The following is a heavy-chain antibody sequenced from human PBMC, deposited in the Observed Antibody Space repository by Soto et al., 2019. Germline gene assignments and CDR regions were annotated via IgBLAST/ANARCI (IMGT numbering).Heavy chain of an antibody. Sequence: EVQLVETGGRLIQSGGSLRLSCAASGFTVADYYMIWVRQPPGKGLEWVSTTCSGGTTQYASSVKGRFTVSRDISKNTLYLQMNNLRAEDTALYYCARKPPSAIQGWAFGMDVWGQGTTVSVSS. V-gene: IGHV3-53*02. CDR2: TCSGGTT. CDR1: GFTVADYY. CDR3: ARKPPSAIQGWAFGMDV. D-gene: IGHD2-2*01. J-gene: IGHJ6*02.